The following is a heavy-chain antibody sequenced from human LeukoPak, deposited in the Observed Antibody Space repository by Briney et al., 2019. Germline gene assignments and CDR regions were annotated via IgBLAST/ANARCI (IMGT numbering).Heavy chain of an antibody. Sequence: PGGSLRLSCAASGFTVSNNYINWVRQAPGKGLEWVSVIYSGGSTYYADSVKGRFTMSRDNSKNTVYLQMNSLRAEDTAVYYCARDRTSSGWFRDLGHWGQGTLVTVSS. CDR1: GFTVSNNY. CDR3: ARDRTSSGWFRDLGH. CDR2: IYSGGST. V-gene: IGHV3-53*01. D-gene: IGHD6-19*01. J-gene: IGHJ4*02.